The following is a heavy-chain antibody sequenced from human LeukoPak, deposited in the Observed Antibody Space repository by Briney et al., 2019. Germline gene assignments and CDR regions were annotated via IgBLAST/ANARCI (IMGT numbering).Heavy chain of an antibody. J-gene: IGHJ4*02. CDR1: GYTFSDHH. CDR3: SGHYGPGPV. Sequence: GASVKVSCKASGYTFSDHHILWVRQAPGQGLEWMGWIHPNGHDTKYAQKFQGRMTMTTDTSISTAYMELNRVTSDDTAVYYCSGHYGPGPVWGQGTLIAASS. D-gene: IGHD3-10*01. CDR2: IHPNGHDT. V-gene: IGHV1-2*02.